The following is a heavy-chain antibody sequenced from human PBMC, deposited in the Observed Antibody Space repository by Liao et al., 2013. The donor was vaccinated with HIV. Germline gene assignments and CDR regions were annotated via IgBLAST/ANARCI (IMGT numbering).Heavy chain of an antibody. Sequence: QVQLQQWGAGLLKPSETLSLTCAVYGGSFSGYYWSWIRQTPGKGLEWIGEINHRGSTNYNPSLKSRVTISVDTSKNQFSLKLSSVTAADTAVYYCARGRIAARHHYWGQGTLVTVSS. V-gene: IGHV4-34*01. CDR2: INHRGST. CDR1: GGSFSGYY. CDR3: ARGRIAARHHY. D-gene: IGHD6-6*01. J-gene: IGHJ4*02.